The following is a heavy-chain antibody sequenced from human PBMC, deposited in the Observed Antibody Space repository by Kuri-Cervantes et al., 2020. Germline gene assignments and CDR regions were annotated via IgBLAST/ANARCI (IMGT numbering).Heavy chain of an antibody. V-gene: IGHV3-7*01. D-gene: IGHD1-26*01. CDR3: ATDKGYFAFDY. CDR2: IKEDGSQR. J-gene: IGHJ4*02. Sequence: GGSLRLSCAASGFTFSNYWMSWVRQAPGKGLEWVAQIKEDGSQRYYVESLKGRFTISRDNAKNSLFLQINSLRVEDTAVYYCATDKGYFAFDYWGQGTLVTDSS. CDR1: GFTFSNYW.